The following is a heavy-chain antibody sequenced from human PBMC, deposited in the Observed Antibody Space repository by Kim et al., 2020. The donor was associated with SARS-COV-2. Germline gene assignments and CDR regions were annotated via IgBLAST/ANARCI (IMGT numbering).Heavy chain of an antibody. CDR1: DFTFSDSA. D-gene: IGHD1-1*01. V-gene: IGHV3-73*01. CDR3: TCVSGTTSVFWDAFD. CDR2: IRSKSNSYAK. Sequence: GGSLRHSCAASDFTFSDSAMHWVRQASGKGLEWVGRIRSKSNSYAKAYAASVKGRFTISRADSKNTAYLKMNSLKTEDTAAYYCTCVSGTTSVFWDAFD. J-gene: IGHJ3*02.